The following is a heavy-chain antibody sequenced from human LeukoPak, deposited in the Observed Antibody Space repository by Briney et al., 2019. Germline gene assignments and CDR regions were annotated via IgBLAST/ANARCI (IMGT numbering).Heavy chain of an antibody. CDR2: GDYSGGT. D-gene: IGHD4-11*01. CDR3: ARNRGSTVITDHYYYYYMDV. V-gene: IGHV4-39*07. Sequence: SETLSLTCTVSGDSFSSVTDYWAWIRQPPGKGLEWIASGDYSGGTYYNPSLESRVAISADMSKNQFSLKLTSVTGADTAVYYCARNRGSTVITDHYYYYYMDVWGKGTTVTVSS. J-gene: IGHJ6*03. CDR1: GDSFSSVTDY.